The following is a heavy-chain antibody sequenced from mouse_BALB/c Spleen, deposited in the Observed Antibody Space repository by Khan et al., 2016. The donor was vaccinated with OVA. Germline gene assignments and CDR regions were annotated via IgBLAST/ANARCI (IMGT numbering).Heavy chain of an antibody. CDR1: GFSLLTYG. V-gene: IGHV2-4-1*01. CDR2: IWSGGST. Sequence: QVQLKESGPGLVQPSQNLSITCTVSGFSLLTYGVHWVRPSPGKGLEWLGVIWSGGSTDYNEAFIYRLSISKDNSKSQVFFKMNSLQSDDTAIYYCARNSYRYDFTYWGRGTLVTVSS. J-gene: IGHJ3*01. D-gene: IGHD2-12*01. CDR3: ARNSYRYDFTY.